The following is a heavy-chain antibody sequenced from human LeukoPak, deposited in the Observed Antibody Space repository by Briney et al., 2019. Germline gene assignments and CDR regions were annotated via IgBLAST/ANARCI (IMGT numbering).Heavy chain of an antibody. V-gene: IGHV1-69*04. CDR1: GGTFSSYA. D-gene: IGHD4-11*01. Sequence: GSSVKVSCKASGGTFSSYAISWVRQAPGQGLEWMGRIIPILGIANYAQKFQGRVTITADKSTSTAHMELSSLRSEDTAVYYCARGYEGDYSNSVDYWGQGTLVTVSS. J-gene: IGHJ4*02. CDR3: ARGYEGDYSNSVDY. CDR2: IIPILGIA.